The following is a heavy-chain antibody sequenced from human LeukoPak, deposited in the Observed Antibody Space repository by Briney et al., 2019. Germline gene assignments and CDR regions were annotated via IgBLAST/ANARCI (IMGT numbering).Heavy chain of an antibody. CDR1: GFTFSNYE. CDR2: ISSTSGTI. D-gene: IGHD3-10*01. CDR3: ARDTYFGSGTYSDY. J-gene: IGHJ4*02. V-gene: IGHV3-48*03. Sequence: GGFLRLSCVGSGFTFSNYEMNWVRQAPGKGLEWVSYISSTSGTIYYADSVKGRFTISRDNAKNSLYLQMNSLRAEDTAVYYCARDTYFGSGTYSDYWGQGALVTVSS.